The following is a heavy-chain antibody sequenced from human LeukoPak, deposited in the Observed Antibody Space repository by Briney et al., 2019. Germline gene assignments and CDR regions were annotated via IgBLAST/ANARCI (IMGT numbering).Heavy chain of an antibody. CDR1: GFTFSSYA. J-gene: IGHJ6*02. Sequence: PGGSLRLSCAASGFTFSSYAMHWVRQAPGKGLEYVSAISSNGGSTHYANSVKGRFTISRDNSKNTLYLQMNSLRAEDTAVYYCAREQYYDFWSGYSYGMDVWGQGTTVTVSS. CDR2: ISSNGGST. D-gene: IGHD3-3*01. CDR3: AREQYYDFWSGYSYGMDV. V-gene: IGHV3-64*01.